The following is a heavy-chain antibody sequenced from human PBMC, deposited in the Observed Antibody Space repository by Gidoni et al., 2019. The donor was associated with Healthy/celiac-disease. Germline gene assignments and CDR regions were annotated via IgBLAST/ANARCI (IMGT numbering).Heavy chain of an antibody. V-gene: IGHV4-39*07. Sequence: QLQLQESGPGLVKPSETLSLPCTVSGGSISSSSYYWGWIRQPPGKGLEWIGSIYYSGSTYYNPSLKSRVTISVDTSKNQFSLKLSSVTAADTAVYYCARDPLSPVDWFDPWGQGTLVTVSS. CDR1: GGSISSSSYY. CDR2: IYYSGST. CDR3: ARDPLSPVDWFDP. J-gene: IGHJ5*02.